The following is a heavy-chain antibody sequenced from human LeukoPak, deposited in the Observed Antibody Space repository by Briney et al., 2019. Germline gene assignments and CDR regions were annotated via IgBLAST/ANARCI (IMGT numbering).Heavy chain of an antibody. D-gene: IGHD6-6*01. CDR2: LDYSGST. J-gene: IGHJ4*02. CDR3: ARRHVQYTSSSDPYYFDX. Sequence: PSETLSLTCTVSGGSISSYYWTWIRQLPGKGLEWIGYLDYSGSTKYNPSLKSRVTISVDTSKNQFSLKLSSVTAADTAVYYCARRHVQYTSSSDPYYFDXWGQGTLVTVXX. CDR1: GGSISSYY. V-gene: IGHV4-59*01.